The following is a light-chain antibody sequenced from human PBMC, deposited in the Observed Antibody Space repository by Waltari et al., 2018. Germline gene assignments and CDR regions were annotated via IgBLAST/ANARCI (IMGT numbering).Light chain of an antibody. V-gene: IGLV1-47*01. J-gene: IGLJ2*01. Sequence: QSVLTQPPSASGTPGQRVTISCSGSSSNIGSNYVYWYPQLPGTAPKLLIYRNNQRPSGVPERFSGSKYGTSAVLAISGLRSEDEADYYCAAWDDSLSGVVFGGGTKLTVL. CDR2: RNN. CDR3: AAWDDSLSGVV. CDR1: SSNIGSNY.